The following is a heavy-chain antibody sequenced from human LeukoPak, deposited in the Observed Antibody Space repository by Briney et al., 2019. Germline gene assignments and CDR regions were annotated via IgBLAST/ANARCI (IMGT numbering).Heavy chain of an antibody. J-gene: IGHJ4*02. Sequence: GGSLRLSCAASGFTFSSYAMSWVRQAPGKGLEWVSAISGSGGSTYYADSVKGRFTTSRDNSKNTLYLQMNSLRAEDTAVYYCAKSSGYGDYETAYWGQGTLVTVSS. D-gene: IGHD4-17*01. CDR3: AKSSGYGDYETAY. V-gene: IGHV3-23*01. CDR2: ISGSGGST. CDR1: GFTFSSYA.